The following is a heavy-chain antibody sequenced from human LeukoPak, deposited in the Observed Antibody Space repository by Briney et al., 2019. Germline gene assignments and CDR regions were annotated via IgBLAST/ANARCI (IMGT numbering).Heavy chain of an antibody. J-gene: IGHJ4*02. Sequence: GASVKVSCTASGYTFTSYGISWVRQAPGQGLEWMGWMNPNSGNTGYAQKFQGRVTMTRNTSISTAYMELSSLRSEDTAVYYCARGSRTFDYWGQGTLVTVSS. CDR3: ARGSRTFDY. V-gene: IGHV1-8*02. CDR2: MNPNSGNT. CDR1: GYTFTSYG.